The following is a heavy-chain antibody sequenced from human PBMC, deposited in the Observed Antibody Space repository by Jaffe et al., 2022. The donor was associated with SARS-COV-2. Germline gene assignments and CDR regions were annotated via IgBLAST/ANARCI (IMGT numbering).Heavy chain of an antibody. CDR3: ARALDYGDYFSIFDY. Sequence: QVQLVESGGGVVQPGRSLRLSCAASGFTFSSYGMHWVRQAPGKGLEWVAVIWYDGSNKYYADSVKGRFTISRDNSKNTLYLQMNSLRAEDTAVYYCARALDYGDYFSIFDYWGQGTLVTVSS. CDR2: IWYDGSNK. D-gene: IGHD4-17*01. CDR1: GFTFSSYG. V-gene: IGHV3-33*01. J-gene: IGHJ4*02.